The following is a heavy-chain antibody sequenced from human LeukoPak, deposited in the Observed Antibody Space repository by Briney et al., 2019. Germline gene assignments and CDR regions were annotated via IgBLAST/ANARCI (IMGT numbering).Heavy chain of an antibody. Sequence: GSLRLSCAASGFTFSSYSMNWIRQPPGKGLEWIGSIYSSGSTYYNPSLKSRVTISVDASKNQFSLKLSSVTAADTAVYYCATNEWSGYYFEYWGQGTLVPVSS. CDR1: GFTFSSYS. V-gene: IGHV4-59*05. J-gene: IGHJ4*02. CDR3: ATNEWSGYYFEY. D-gene: IGHD3-3*01. CDR2: IYSSGST.